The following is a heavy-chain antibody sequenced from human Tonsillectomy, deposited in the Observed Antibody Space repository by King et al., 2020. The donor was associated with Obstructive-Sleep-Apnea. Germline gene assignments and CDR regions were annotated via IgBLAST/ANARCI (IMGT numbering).Heavy chain of an antibody. Sequence: QLVQSGAEVKKPGASVKVSCKASGYTFTTYDINWVRQATGQGLEWLGWMNPNSGNTGYAQRFQGSVTMNRNTSISTAYMELSSLTSEDTAVYYCVRGATMVRGVAMFGYYGMDVWGQGTTVTVSS. CDR2: MNPNSGNT. CDR3: VRGATMVRGVAMFGYYGMDV. V-gene: IGHV1-8*01. CDR1: GYTFTTYD. D-gene: IGHD3-10*01. J-gene: IGHJ6*02.